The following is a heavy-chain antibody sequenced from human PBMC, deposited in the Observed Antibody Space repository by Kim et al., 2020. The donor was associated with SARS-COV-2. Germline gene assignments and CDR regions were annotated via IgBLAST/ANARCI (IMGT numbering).Heavy chain of an antibody. Sequence: YSQAFQGQVTISVDKSISTVYLQWSSLTASDTAIYYCARPRYGSTWYPFDYWGQGALVTVSS. D-gene: IGHD6-13*01. V-gene: IGHV5-51*01. CDR3: ARPRYGSTWYPFDY. J-gene: IGHJ4*02.